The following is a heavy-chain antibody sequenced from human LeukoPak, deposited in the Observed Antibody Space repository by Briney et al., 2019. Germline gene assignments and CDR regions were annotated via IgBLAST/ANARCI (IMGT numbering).Heavy chain of an antibody. Sequence: GGSLRLSCAASGFTFSSHGMCWVRQAPGRGLEWVPSISIGGDTTYSDSVKGRFTVSRDNSKNTMYLQMNSLRAEDTAVYYCAKDRRACSSSSCYYRFDYWGQGTLVTVSS. D-gene: IGHD2-2*01. J-gene: IGHJ4*02. CDR2: ISIGGDTT. CDR3: AKDRRACSSSSCYYRFDY. V-gene: IGHV3-23*01. CDR1: GFTFSSHG.